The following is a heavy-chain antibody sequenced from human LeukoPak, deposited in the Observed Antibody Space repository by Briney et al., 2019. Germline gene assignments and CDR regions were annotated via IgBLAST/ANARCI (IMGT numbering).Heavy chain of an antibody. V-gene: IGHV5-51*01. J-gene: IGHJ4*02. CDR3: ARHEGPLDRRLDS. Sequence: GESLKISCKGSGYNFATYWIGWVRQMPGKGLEWMGIIYPGDSDTRYSPSFQGQVTISADKSISTAYLQWNSLKASDIAIYYCARHEGPLDRRLDSWGQGTLVTVSS. CDR1: GYNFATYW. D-gene: IGHD3-9*01. CDR2: IYPGDSDT.